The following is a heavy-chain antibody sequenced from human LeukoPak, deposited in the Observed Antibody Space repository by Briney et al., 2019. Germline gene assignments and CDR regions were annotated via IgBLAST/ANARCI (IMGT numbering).Heavy chain of an antibody. CDR3: ARGYSGSYLGY. Sequence: ASVKVSCKASGYTFTSYGISWVRQAPGQGLEWMGWISAYNGNTNYAQKFQGRVTITRDTSASTAYMELSSLRSEDTAVYYCARGYSGSYLGYWGQGTLVTVSS. V-gene: IGHV1-18*01. CDR2: ISAYNGNT. CDR1: GYTFTSYG. J-gene: IGHJ4*02. D-gene: IGHD1-26*01.